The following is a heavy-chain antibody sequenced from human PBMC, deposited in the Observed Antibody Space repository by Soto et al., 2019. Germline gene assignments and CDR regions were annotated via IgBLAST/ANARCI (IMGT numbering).Heavy chain of an antibody. Sequence: QVQLVQSGAEVKKPGASVKVSCKASGYTFTSYAMHWVRQAPGQRLEWMGWINAVNGNTKDSQKFQGRVTITRDTSASKAYMERSSLRSEDTAVYYCAKSATVPAAIAYWGEGTLVTVAS. CDR2: INAVNGNT. CDR1: GYTFTSYA. J-gene: IGHJ4*02. D-gene: IGHD2-2*02. V-gene: IGHV1-3*01. CDR3: AKSATVPAAIAY.